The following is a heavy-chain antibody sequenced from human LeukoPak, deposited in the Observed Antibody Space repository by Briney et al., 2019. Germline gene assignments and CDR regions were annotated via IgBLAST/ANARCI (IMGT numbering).Heavy chain of an antibody. Sequence: ASVKVSCKASGYTFTNHGISWVRQAPGQGLEWMGWISTYNGNTNYAQKLQGRVTMTTDTSTSTAYMELRSLRSDDTAVYYCARGGDSSGYSLSLTYWGQGTLVTVSS. CDR2: ISTYNGNT. CDR1: GYTFTNHG. J-gene: IGHJ4*02. D-gene: IGHD3-22*01. V-gene: IGHV1-18*01. CDR3: ARGGDSSGYSLSLTY.